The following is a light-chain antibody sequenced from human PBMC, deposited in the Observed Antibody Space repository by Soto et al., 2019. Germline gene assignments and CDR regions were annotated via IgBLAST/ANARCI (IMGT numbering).Light chain of an antibody. V-gene: IGKV1-17*01. CDR2: AAS. J-gene: IGKJ1*01. CDR1: QGIRND. CDR3: QHYNSYSPGT. Sequence: DIQMTQSPSSLSASVGDRVTITCRASQGIRNDLGWYQQKPGKAPKRLIYAASSLQSGVPSRFSGSGSGTDFTLTISSLQPDDFATYYCQHYNSYSPGTFGQGTKVDIK.